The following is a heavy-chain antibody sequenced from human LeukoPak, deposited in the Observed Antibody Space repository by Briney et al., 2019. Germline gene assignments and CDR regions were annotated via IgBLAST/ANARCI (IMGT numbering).Heavy chain of an antibody. J-gene: IGHJ4*02. Sequence: GGSLRPSCAASGFTFSDYGMHWVRQAPGKGLEWVAVISYDGSNKYYADSVKGRFTISRDNSQNTLYLQMNSLRTEDTAVYYCAKVRWDNSGWYYLDYWGQGTLVTVSS. CDR2: ISYDGSNK. V-gene: IGHV3-30*18. D-gene: IGHD6-19*01. CDR1: GFTFSDYG. CDR3: AKVRWDNSGWYYLDY.